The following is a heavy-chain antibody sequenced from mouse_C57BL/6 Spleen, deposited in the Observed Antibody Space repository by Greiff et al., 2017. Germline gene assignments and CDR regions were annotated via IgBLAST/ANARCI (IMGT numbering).Heavy chain of an antibody. V-gene: IGHV1-15*01. CDR2: IDPETGGT. Sequence: VQLQQSGAELVRPGASVTLSCKASGYTFTDYEMHWVKQTHVHGLEWIGAIDPETGGTAYNQKFQGKARLTADKCSSTAYMELRSLTSEDSAVYYCTREWGNYEGDWGQGTTLTVSS. CDR3: TREWGNYEGD. D-gene: IGHD2-1*01. J-gene: IGHJ2*01. CDR1: GYTFTDYE.